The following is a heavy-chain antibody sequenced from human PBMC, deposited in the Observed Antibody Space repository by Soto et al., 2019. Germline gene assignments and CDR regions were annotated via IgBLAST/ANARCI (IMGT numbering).Heavy chain of an antibody. D-gene: IGHD3-22*01. CDR3: ARDRHYYDSSGSSYYFDY. CDR1: GYTFITYA. CDR2: IDAGSGNT. Sequence: ASVKVSCKASGYTFITYAVHWVRQAPGQRLEWMGRIDAGSGNTRYSQKFQGRVTITRDTSASTVYMELSSLNSEDTAVFYCARDRHYYDSSGSSYYFDYWGQGTLVTVSS. V-gene: IGHV1-3*01. J-gene: IGHJ4*02.